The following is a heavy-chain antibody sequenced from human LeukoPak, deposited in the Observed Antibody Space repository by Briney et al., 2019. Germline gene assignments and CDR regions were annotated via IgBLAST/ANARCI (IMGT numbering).Heavy chain of an antibody. CDR1: GYTLTELP. Sequence: ASVKVSCKVSGYTLTELPMHWVRQAPGKGLEWMGGFDPEDGETIYAQKFQGRVTMTEDTSTDTAYMELSSLRSEDTAVYYCATSPLFDGYYNFDYWGQGTLVTVSS. V-gene: IGHV1-24*01. J-gene: IGHJ4*02. CDR3: ATSPLFDGYYNFDY. D-gene: IGHD3-22*01. CDR2: FDPEDGET.